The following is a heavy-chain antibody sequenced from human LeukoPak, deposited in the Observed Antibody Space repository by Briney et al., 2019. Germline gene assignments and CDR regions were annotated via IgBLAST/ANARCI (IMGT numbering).Heavy chain of an antibody. J-gene: IGHJ5*02. D-gene: IGHD2-15*01. CDR2: ISSSGTTI. V-gene: IGHV3-48*03. Sequence: GGSLTLSCAASGFTFSSYEMNRVRQAPGKGLEWVSYISSSGTTIYYADSVKGRFTISRDNAKNSLYLQMNSLRAEDTAVYYCARVGVVVAATGNLWFDPRGQGTLVTVSS. CDR1: GFTFSSYE. CDR3: ARVGVVVAATGNLWFDP.